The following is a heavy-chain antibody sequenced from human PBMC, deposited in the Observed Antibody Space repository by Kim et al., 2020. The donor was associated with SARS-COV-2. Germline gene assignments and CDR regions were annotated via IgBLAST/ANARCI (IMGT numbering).Heavy chain of an antibody. V-gene: IGHV4-39*01. CDR3: ARHGDTMGQWNFDL. CDR2: IYYSGST. D-gene: IGHD3-10*01. J-gene: IGHJ2*01. Sequence: SETLSLTCTVSGGSISSSSYYWGWIRQPPGKGLEWIGSIYYSGSTYYNPSLKSRVTISVDTSKNQFSLKLSSVTAADTAVYYCARHGDTMGQWNFDLWGRGTLVTVSS. CDR1: GGSISSSSYY.